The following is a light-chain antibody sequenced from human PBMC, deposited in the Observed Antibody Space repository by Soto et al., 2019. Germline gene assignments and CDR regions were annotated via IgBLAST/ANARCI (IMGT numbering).Light chain of an antibody. CDR3: QQYDSWPLT. Sequence: EIVMTQSPATLSVSPGERATLSCRASQSVSNRLAWYQQKPGQAHRLLIYGASTRATGIPARFSGSGSGTEFTLTIRSLQSEDFAVYYCQQYDSWPLTFGQGTKVEI. CDR1: QSVSNR. J-gene: IGKJ1*01. V-gene: IGKV3-15*01. CDR2: GAS.